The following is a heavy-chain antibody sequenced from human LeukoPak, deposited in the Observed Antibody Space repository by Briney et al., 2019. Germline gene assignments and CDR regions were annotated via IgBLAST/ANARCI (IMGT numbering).Heavy chain of an antibody. D-gene: IGHD2-15*01. J-gene: IGHJ1*01. CDR1: GFSISRYW. CDR3: GNQCSGGTCPEH. CDR2: IQYDGNVK. Sequence: GSLLLSCAASGFSISRYWMTWVRPAPGKGLEWVGNIQYDGNVKHYVDSVRGRFTISRDNAKNSVYLQMNSLRAEDSAVYFCGNQCSGGTCPEHWGQGTQVTVSS. V-gene: IGHV3-7*01.